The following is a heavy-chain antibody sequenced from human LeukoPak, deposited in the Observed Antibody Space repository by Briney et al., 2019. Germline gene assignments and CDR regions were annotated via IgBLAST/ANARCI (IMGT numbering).Heavy chain of an antibody. CDR2: INNSSTDT. CDR3: AAAVNTGRAEHY. J-gene: IGHJ4*02. Sequence: GGALRLSCAASGFNFSSYAMTWVRQAPGKGLEWVSSINNSSTDTYYEDSVKGRFTISRDNSKNTLFLHINSLSAEDTAVYYCAAAVNTGRAEHYWGQGTLVTVS. V-gene: IGHV3-23*01. D-gene: IGHD4-17*01. CDR1: GFNFSSYA.